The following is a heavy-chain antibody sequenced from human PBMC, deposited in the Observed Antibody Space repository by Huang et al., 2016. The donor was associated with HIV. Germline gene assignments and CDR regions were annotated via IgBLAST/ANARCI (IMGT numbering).Heavy chain of an antibody. CDR2: INPSDGST. Sequence: GASVKVSCKASGYAFTSYYMHWVRQAPGQGLEWMGIINPSDGSTSYAQKFQGRVTTTRDTSTNTVFMELSRLRSEDTAVYYCARDRDFYDSSGYWGFNYFDYWGQGTLVTVSS. V-gene: IGHV1-46*01. CDR1: GYAFTSYY. J-gene: IGHJ4*02. CDR3: ARDRDFYDSSGYWGFNYFDY. D-gene: IGHD3-22*01.